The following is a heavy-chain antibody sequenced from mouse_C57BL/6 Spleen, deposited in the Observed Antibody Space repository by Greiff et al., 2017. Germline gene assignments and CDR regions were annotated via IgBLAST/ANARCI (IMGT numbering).Heavy chain of an antibody. CDR1: GYTFTSYW. CDR3: ARVHGSSHYYAVDY. V-gene: IGHV1-72*01. CDR2: IDPNSGGT. J-gene: IGHJ4*01. Sequence: QVQLQQPGAELVKPGASVKLSCKASGYTFTSYWMHWVKQRPGRGLEWIGRIDPNSGGTKYNEKFKSKATLTVDKPSSTAYMQLSSLTSEDSAVYDCARVHGSSHYYAVDYWGQGTSVTVSS. D-gene: IGHD1-1*01.